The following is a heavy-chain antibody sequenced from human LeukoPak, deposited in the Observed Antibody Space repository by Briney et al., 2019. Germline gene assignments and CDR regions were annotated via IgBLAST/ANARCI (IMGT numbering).Heavy chain of an antibody. J-gene: IGHJ5*02. Sequence: SETLFLTCTVSGGSISSYYWSWIRQPPGKGLEWIGYIYYSGSTNYNPSLKSRVTISVDTSKNQFSLKLSSVTAADTAVYYCARAGVAVAGGGWFDPWGQGTLVTVSS. CDR1: GGSISSYY. CDR3: ARAGVAVAGGGWFDP. CDR2: IYYSGST. D-gene: IGHD6-19*01. V-gene: IGHV4-59*01.